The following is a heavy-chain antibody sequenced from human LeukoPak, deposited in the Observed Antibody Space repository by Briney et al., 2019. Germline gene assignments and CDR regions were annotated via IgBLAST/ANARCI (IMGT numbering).Heavy chain of an antibody. D-gene: IGHD3-3*01. CDR3: ARVRTYYDFWSGYSYNWFDP. CDR1: GGSISSGVYY. Sequence: PSQTLSLTCTVSGGSISSGVYYWSWIRQPPGKGLEWIGYIYYSGSTYYNPSLKSRVTISVDTSKNQFSLKLSSVTAADTAVYYCARVRTYYDFWSGYSYNWFDPWGQGTLVTVSS. J-gene: IGHJ5*02. V-gene: IGHV4-30-4*01. CDR2: IYYSGST.